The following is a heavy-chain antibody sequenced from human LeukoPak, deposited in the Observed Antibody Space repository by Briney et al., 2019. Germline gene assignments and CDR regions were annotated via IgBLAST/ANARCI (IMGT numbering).Heavy chain of an antibody. CDR2: ISYDANSQ. V-gene: IGHV3-30-3*01. CDR3: AKAEFDSSGYYGFDY. Sequence: PGGSLRLSCAASGFTFRNYAMHWVRQAPGKGLEWVAHISYDANSQYYADSVKGRLTISRDNAKNSLYLQMNSLRAEDAALYYCAKAEFDSSGYYGFDYWGQGTLVTVSS. J-gene: IGHJ4*02. D-gene: IGHD3-22*01. CDR1: GFTFRNYA.